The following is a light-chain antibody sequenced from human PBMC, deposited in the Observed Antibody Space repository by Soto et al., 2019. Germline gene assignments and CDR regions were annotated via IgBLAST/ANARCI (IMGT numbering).Light chain of an antibody. CDR1: SSDIGSYNL. CDR3: SSYTSGSTLVV. V-gene: IGLV2-14*02. J-gene: IGLJ2*01. Sequence: QSVLTQPASVSGSPGQSITISCTGTSSDIGSYNLVSWYQQHPDKAPKLMIYEGSKRPSGVSNRFSGSRSGTTASLTISGLQAEDEADYYCSSYTSGSTLVVFGGGTKLTVL. CDR2: EGS.